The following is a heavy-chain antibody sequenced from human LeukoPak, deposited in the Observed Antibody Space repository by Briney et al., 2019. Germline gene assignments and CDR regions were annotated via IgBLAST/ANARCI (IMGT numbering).Heavy chain of an antibody. J-gene: IGHJ5*02. V-gene: IGHV4-30-2*01. D-gene: IGHD6-13*01. CDR3: ARDGAAATGWFDP. CDR2: IYHSGST. CDR1: GGSLSSVGYY. Sequence: PSQTLSLTCTVSGGSLSSVGYYWSWIRQPPGTGLEWNGYIYHSGSTYYNPSLKSRATISVDRSKNQFSLKLSSVTAADTAVYYCARDGAAATGWFDPWGQGTLVTVSS.